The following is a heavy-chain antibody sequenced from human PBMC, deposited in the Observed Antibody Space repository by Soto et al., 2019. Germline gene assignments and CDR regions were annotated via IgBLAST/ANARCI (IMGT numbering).Heavy chain of an antibody. D-gene: IGHD1-7*01. J-gene: IGHJ4*02. CDR3: AKLGNYGVYFDY. CDR1: GGSISSYY. CDR2: IYYSGST. Sequence: QVQLQESGPGLVKPSETLSLTCTVSGGSISSYYWSWIRQPPGKGLEWIGYIYYSGSTNYNPSLKSRVTISVDTSKNQFSLKLSSVTAADTAVYYCAKLGNYGVYFDYWGQGTLVTVSS. V-gene: IGHV4-59*01.